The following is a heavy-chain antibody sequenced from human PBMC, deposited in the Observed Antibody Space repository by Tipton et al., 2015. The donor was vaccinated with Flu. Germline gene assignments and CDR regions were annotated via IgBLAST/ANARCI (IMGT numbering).Heavy chain of an antibody. CDR1: GDSISTTIYY. Sequence: TLSLTCTVSGDSISTTIYYWGWVRQPPGKGLEWIGSIYYSGTTYYNPSLKSRVTISVDSSKNEFSLTLASLTAADTAVYYCARDLWNDRRAYYYYGVDVWGQGTTGTVSS. D-gene: IGHD1-1*01. J-gene: IGHJ6*02. CDR3: ARDLWNDRRAYYYYGVDV. V-gene: IGHV4-39*07. CDR2: IYYSGTT.